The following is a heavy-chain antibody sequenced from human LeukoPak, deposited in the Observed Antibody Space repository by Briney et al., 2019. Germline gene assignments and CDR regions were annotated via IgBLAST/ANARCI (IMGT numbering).Heavy chain of an antibody. D-gene: IGHD6-19*01. CDR2: IRYDGSNK. J-gene: IGHJ4*02. CDR1: GFTFSSFG. Sequence: PGGSLRLSCAASGFTFSSFGMHWVRQAPGKGLEWVAFIRYDGSNKYYADSVKGRFAISRDNSKNTLYLQMNSLRAEDTAVHYCAKDPRAYSSGFYWSDYWGQGTLVTVSS. CDR3: AKDPRAYSSGFYWSDY. V-gene: IGHV3-30*02.